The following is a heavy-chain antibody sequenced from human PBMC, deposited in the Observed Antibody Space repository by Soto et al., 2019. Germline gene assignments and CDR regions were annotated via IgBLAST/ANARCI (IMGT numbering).Heavy chain of an antibody. CDR1: GFTFSSYS. Sequence: GGSLRLSCAASGFTFSSYSMNWVRQAPGKGLEWVSYISSSSTIYYADSVRGRFTISRDNAKNSLYLQMNSLRDEDTAVYYCARDRSSSWITRDYGMDVWGQGTTVTVSS. V-gene: IGHV3-48*02. CDR3: ARDRSSSWITRDYGMDV. J-gene: IGHJ6*02. D-gene: IGHD6-13*01. CDR2: ISSSSTI.